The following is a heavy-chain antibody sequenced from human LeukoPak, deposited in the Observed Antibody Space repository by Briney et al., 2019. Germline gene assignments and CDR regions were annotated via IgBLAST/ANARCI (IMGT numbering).Heavy chain of an antibody. CDR3: AAISTPTTRRAYHFDS. D-gene: IGHD5-12*01. V-gene: IGHV1-24*01. J-gene: IGHJ4*02. Sequence: PQASVKVSCKVSEYALTELSIHWVRQTPGKGLECMGGFDPEAGETIYAQKFQGRVTMTEDTSTDTAYMELSSLTSDDTAVYYCAAISTPTTRRAYHFDSWGQGTLVTVSS. CDR2: FDPEAGET. CDR1: EYALTELS.